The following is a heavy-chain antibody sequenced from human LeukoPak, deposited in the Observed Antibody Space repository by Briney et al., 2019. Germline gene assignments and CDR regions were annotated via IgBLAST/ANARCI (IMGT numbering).Heavy chain of an antibody. Sequence: KASETLSLTCAVYGGSFSGYHWSWIRQPPGKGLEWIGEINHSGSTNYNPSLKSRVTISVDTSKNQFSLKLSSVTAADTAVYYCARVGIAARRGLSWFDPWGQGTLVTVSS. CDR2: INHSGST. CDR3: ARVGIAARRGLSWFDP. CDR1: GGSFSGYH. J-gene: IGHJ5*02. D-gene: IGHD6-6*01. V-gene: IGHV4-34*01.